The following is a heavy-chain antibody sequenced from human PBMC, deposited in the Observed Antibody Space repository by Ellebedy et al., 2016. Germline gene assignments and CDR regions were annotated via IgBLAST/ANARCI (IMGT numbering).Heavy chain of an antibody. J-gene: IGHJ4*02. V-gene: IGHV3-23*01. CDR3: RQGHYANY. D-gene: IGHD4-17*01. CDR2: ISGAGDDV. CDR1: GFTFRNYF. Sequence: GGSLRLXCATSGFTFRNYFMTWVRQSPEKGLEWLSTISGAGDDVSYADSVKGRFTMSRDIPRNTVYLQMNRLRAEDTAVYYCRQGHYANYWGQGTLVTVSS.